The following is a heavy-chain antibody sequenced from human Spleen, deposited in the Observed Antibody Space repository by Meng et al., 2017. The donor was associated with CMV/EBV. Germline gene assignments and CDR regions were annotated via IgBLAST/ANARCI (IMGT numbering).Heavy chain of an antibody. Sequence: VQRVQSCPEVKQPRASVKVSCKASGYSFTSDGISWVRQAPGQGLEWMGWISAYNGNTNYAQKFQGRVTITADESTSTAYMELSSLRSEDTAVYYCARDRYFWSGYNWFDPWGQGTLVTVSS. D-gene: IGHD3-3*01. V-gene: IGHV1-18*01. CDR2: ISAYNGNT. CDR1: GYSFTSDG. J-gene: IGHJ5*02. CDR3: ARDRYFWSGYNWFDP.